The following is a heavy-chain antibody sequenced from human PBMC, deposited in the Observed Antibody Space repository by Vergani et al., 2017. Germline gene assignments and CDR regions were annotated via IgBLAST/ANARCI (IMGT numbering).Heavy chain of an antibody. D-gene: IGHD4/OR15-4a*01. CDR1: GFTFSSYG. J-gene: IGHJ4*02. Sequence: QVQLVESGGGVVQPGRSLRLSCAASGFTFSSYGMHWVRQAPGKGLEWVAVISYDGSNKYYADSVKGRCTISRDNSKNTLYLQMNSLRAEDTAVYYCAKGVRSLDYWGQGTLVTVSS. V-gene: IGHV3-30*18. CDR3: AKGVRSLDY. CDR2: ISYDGSNK.